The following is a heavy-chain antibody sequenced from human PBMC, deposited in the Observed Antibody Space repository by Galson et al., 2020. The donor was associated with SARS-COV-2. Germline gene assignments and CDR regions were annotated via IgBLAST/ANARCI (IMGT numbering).Heavy chain of an antibody. J-gene: IGHJ4*02. Sequence: ASETLSLTCAVSGASISSSNWWSWVRQSPGKGLEWIGEIYHSGSTNYNPSLKSRVTMSVDKSTNQFSLKLSSVTAADTAVYYCARGISGYYVFDYWGQGTLVTVSS. CDR1: GASISSSNW. CDR2: IYHSGST. D-gene: IGHD3-22*01. V-gene: IGHV4-4*02. CDR3: ARGISGYYVFDY.